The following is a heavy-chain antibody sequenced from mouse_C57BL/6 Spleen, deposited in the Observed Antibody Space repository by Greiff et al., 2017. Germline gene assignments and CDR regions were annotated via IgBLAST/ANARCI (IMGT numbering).Heavy chain of an antibody. D-gene: IGHD1-1*01. V-gene: IGHV14-1*01. CDR1: GFNIKDYY. CDR2: IDPEDGGT. CDR3: AADDYGSSGIV. Sequence: VQLQQSGAELVRPGASVKLSCTASGFNIKDYYMHWVKQRPEQGLEWIGRIDPEDGGTEYAPKFQGKATMTADTSSNTAYLQLSSLTSEDTAVYYCAADDYGSSGIVWGTGTTVTVSS. J-gene: IGHJ1*03.